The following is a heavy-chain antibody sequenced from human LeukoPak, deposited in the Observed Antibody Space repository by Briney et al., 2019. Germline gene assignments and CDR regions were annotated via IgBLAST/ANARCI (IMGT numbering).Heavy chain of an antibody. Sequence: PGGSLRLSCAASGFPFSSHVLSWVRQAPGKGLEWVSAISGSGGSTYYADSVKGRFTISRDNSKNTLYLQMNSLRAEDTAVYYCAKVSRARTILTGYSWGYFDYWGQGTLVTVSS. CDR3: AKVSRARTILTGYSWGYFDY. CDR1: GFPFSSHV. V-gene: IGHV3-23*01. D-gene: IGHD3-9*01. J-gene: IGHJ4*02. CDR2: ISGSGGST.